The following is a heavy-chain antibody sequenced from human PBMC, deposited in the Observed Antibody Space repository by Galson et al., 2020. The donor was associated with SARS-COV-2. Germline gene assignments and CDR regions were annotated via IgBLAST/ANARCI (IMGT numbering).Heavy chain of an antibody. J-gene: IGHJ1*01. V-gene: IGHV3-21*01. CDR3: SREPLYYDVWRGPGHVQR. Sequence: GGSLRLSCAASGFTFSSYSMNWVRQAPGKGLEWVSSISNSSSYIYYADSVKGRFTISRDNAKNSLYLQMNSLRAEDTAVYYCSREPLYYDVWRGPGHVQRGGQGTLVIVSS. CDR2: ISNSSSYI. D-gene: IGHD3-3*01. CDR1: GFTFSSYS.